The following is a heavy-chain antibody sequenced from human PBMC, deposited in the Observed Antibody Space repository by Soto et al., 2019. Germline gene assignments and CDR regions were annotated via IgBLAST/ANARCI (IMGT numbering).Heavy chain of an antibody. D-gene: IGHD3-3*01. CDR2: ISAYNGGT. CDR3: ARRPSHLAIFAVVIMGDLAY. V-gene: IGHV1-18*01. J-gene: IGHJ4*02. Sequence: QVQLVQSGAEVKKPGASVKVSCKASGYTFTSYGIIWVRQAPGQGLEWMGWISAYNGGTNYTQKLQGRVTLTTDPATSTASMEPRSLSSDDTAVHYCARRPSHLAIFAVVIMGDLAYWGQGTLVTVSS. CDR1: GYTFTSYG.